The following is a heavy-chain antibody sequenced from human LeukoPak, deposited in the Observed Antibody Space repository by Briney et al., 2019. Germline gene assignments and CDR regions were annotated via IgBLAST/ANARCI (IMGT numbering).Heavy chain of an antibody. D-gene: IGHD4-17*01. Sequence: SETLSLTCAVYGGSFSGYYWSWIRQPPGEGLEWIGEINHSGSTNYNPSLKSRVTISVDTSKNQFSLKLSSVTAADTAVYYCARGLKLGRLRRGLDYWGQGTLVTVSS. CDR2: INHSGST. V-gene: IGHV4-34*01. J-gene: IGHJ4*02. CDR3: ARGLKLGRLRRGLDY. CDR1: GGSFSGYY.